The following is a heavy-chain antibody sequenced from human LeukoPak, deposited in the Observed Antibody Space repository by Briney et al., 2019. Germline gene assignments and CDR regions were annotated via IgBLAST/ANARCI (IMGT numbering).Heavy chain of an antibody. V-gene: IGHV4-59*08. CDR1: GGSISSYY. Sequence: PSETLSLTCTVSGGSISSYYWSWIRQPPGKGLEWIGYIYYSGSTNYNPSLKSRVTISVDTSKNQFSLKLSSVTAADTAVYYCARLPTYYYDSSGTLKYYFDYWGQGTLVTVSS. D-gene: IGHD3-22*01. CDR2: IYYSGST. J-gene: IGHJ4*02. CDR3: ARLPTYYYDSSGTLKYYFDY.